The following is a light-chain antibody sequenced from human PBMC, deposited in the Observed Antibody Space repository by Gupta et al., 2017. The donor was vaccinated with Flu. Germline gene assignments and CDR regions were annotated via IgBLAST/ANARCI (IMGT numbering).Light chain of an antibody. CDR1: QGIGNY. CDR3: QKFNHAPRT. Sequence: DIQMTQSPSSLSASVGDRVTITCRASQGIGNYVTWYQQKPGKVPRLLIYAASILHSGVPSRFSGSGSGTEFTLTIISLQPDDVATYYCQKFNHAPRTFGQGTKVELK. CDR2: AAS. V-gene: IGKV1-27*01. J-gene: IGKJ1*01.